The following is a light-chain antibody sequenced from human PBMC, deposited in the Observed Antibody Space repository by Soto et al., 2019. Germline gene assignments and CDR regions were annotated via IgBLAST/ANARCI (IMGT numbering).Light chain of an antibody. CDR2: AAS. Sequence: DIPMTQSPSSLSASVGDRVTITCRASQSISSYLNCYQQKPGKAPKLLIYAASSLQSGVQSRFSGSGSGTDFTLTISSLQPEDFATYYCQQSYSTPRTFGQGTKVEIK. CDR3: QQSYSTPRT. CDR1: QSISSY. J-gene: IGKJ1*01. V-gene: IGKV1-39*01.